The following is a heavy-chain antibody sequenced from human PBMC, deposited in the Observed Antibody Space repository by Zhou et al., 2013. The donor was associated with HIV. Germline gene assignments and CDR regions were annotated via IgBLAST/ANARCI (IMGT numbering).Heavy chain of an antibody. Sequence: QVQLVQSGAEVKKPGASVKVSCKTSGYTFPDYGITWVRQAPGQGLEWMGWISAYNGDINYAQNFQGRVTMTTDTSTSTAFLELRNLRSDDTAVYYCARAQDRLWMAVKVMGWFDPWGQGTRGHRLL. CDR3: ARAQDRLWMAVKVMGWFDP. CDR1: GYTFPDYG. CDR2: ISAYNGDI. D-gene: IGHD1-1*01. V-gene: IGHV1-18*01. J-gene: IGHJ5*02.